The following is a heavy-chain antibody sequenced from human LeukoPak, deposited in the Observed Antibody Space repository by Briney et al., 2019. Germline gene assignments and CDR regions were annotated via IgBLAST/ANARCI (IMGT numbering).Heavy chain of an antibody. Sequence: GGSLRLFCVASGFTFDDYGMIWVRKAPGKGLEWVSGINWCGSSTGYADSVKGRFTISRDNAKNSLYLQVNSLRAEDTALYHCARSGLNYYYGMDVWGQGTTVTVSS. J-gene: IGHJ6*02. CDR2: INWCGSST. CDR3: ARSGLNYYYGMDV. V-gene: IGHV3-20*01. CDR1: GFTFDDYG. D-gene: IGHD3-3*01.